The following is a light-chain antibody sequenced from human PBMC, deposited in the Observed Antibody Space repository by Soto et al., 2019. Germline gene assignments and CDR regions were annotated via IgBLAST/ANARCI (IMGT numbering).Light chain of an antibody. J-gene: IGLJ1*01. CDR3: SSYAGSNNFV. V-gene: IGLV2-8*01. Sequence: QPVPTQPPSASGSPRQSVTISCTGTSSDVGGYDYVSWCQQHPGKAPKLMIYEVTKRPSGVPDRFSGSKSGNTASLTVSGLQAEDEADYYCSSYAGSNNFVFGTGTKVTVL. CDR1: SSDVGGYDY. CDR2: EVT.